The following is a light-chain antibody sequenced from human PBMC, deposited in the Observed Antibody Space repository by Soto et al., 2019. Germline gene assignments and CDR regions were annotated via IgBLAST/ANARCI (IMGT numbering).Light chain of an antibody. CDR2: DAS. Sequence: DIQMTQSPSTLSASVGDRVTITCRASQSISSWLAWYQQKPGKAPKLLIYDASSLESGVPSRFSGSGAGTEVTLTISRLQPDDFATYYCQQYNSYPWTFGQGTKVEIK. CDR3: QQYNSYPWT. CDR1: QSISSW. J-gene: IGKJ1*01. V-gene: IGKV1-5*01.